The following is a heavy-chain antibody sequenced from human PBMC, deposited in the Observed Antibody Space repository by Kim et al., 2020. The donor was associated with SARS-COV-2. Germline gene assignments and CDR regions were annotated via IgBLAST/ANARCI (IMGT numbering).Heavy chain of an antibody. D-gene: IGHD6-19*01. CDR2: ISSSSSTI. J-gene: IGHJ4*02. CDR3: ARRVRSGGYSSGWYFDY. V-gene: IGHV3-48*02. CDR1: GFTFSSYS. Sequence: GGSLRLSCAASGFTFSSYSMNWVRQAPGKGLEWVSYISSSSSTIYYADSVKGRFTISRDNAKNSLYLQMNSLRDEDTAVYYCARRVRSGGYSSGWYFDYWGQGTLVTVSS.